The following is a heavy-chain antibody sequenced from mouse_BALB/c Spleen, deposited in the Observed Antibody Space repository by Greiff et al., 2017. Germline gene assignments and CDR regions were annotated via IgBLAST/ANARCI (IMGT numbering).Heavy chain of an antibody. J-gene: IGHJ3*01. CDR2: INPYNGDT. Sequence: VQLQQSGPELVKPGASVKISCKASGYSFTGYFMNWVMQSHGKSLEWIGRINPYNGDTFYNQKFKGKATLTVDKSSSTAHMELRSLASEDSAVYYCARSGDGLCYWGQGTLVTVPA. CDR1: GYSFTGYF. V-gene: IGHV1-20*02. CDR3: ARSGDGLCY. D-gene: IGHD6-1*01.